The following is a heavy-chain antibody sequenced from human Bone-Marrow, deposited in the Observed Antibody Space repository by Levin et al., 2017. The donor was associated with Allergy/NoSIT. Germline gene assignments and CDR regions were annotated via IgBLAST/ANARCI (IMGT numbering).Heavy chain of an antibody. CDR2: IDPNSVAR. CDR3: ARGHLTTASVYYWYFDL. D-gene: IGHD4-17*01. V-gene: IGHV1-2*02. Sequence: GESLKISCKASGYTFTGYYLHWLRQAPGQGLEWMGWIDPNSVARSYAQKFQGRVSMTRDTSISTAYLEVTGLTSDDTAVYYCARGHLTTASVYYWYFDLWGRGTLVTVSS. J-gene: IGHJ2*01. CDR1: GYTFTGYY.